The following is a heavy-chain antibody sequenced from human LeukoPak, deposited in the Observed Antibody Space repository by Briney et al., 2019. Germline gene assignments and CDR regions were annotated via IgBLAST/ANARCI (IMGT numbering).Heavy chain of an antibody. CDR3: ARAGGWLYFDY. V-gene: IGHV3-7*04. CDR1: GFTFSSYS. J-gene: IGHJ4*02. Sequence: GGSLRLSCAASGFTFSSYSMNWVRQAPGRGLEWVANIKKDGSEKYYVDSVKGRFTISRDNAKNSLYLQMNSLRVEDTAVYYCARAGGWLYFDYWDQGTLVTVSS. D-gene: IGHD6-19*01. CDR2: IKKDGSEK.